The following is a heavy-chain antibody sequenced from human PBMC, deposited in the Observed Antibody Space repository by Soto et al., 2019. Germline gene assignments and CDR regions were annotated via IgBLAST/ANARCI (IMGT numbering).Heavy chain of an antibody. V-gene: IGHV1-2*02. Sequence: QVQLEQSGAEVKKPGASVRVSWKATGYTFTDYYIHWVRQAPGQGLVWMAWINPNSGAADSAQRFQGRVTMTRDTSISTAYMELSRLTSDDTAVYYCARVVAGYDFWGQGTLVTVSS. D-gene: IGHD6-19*01. CDR1: GYTFTDYY. J-gene: IGHJ4*02. CDR2: INPNSGAA. CDR3: ARVVAGYDF.